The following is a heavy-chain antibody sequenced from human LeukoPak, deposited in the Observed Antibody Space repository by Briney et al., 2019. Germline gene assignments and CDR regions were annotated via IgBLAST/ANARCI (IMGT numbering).Heavy chain of an antibody. CDR1: GFTFSSYS. D-gene: IGHD3-10*01. CDR3: TRTFGD. Sequence: PGGSLRLSCAASGFTFSSYSMNWVRQAPGKGLEWVSVIYGGDTTLYADSVKGRFTISRDNSKNTVYLQMNSLRAEDTAMYYCTRTFGDWGQGTLVTVSS. V-gene: IGHV3-53*01. CDR2: IYGGDTT. J-gene: IGHJ4*02.